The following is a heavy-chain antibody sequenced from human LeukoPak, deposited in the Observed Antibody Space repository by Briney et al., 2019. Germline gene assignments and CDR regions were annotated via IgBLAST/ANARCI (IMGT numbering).Heavy chain of an antibody. CDR1: EFTFSSYA. CDR2: RSYDGSNK. D-gene: IGHD4-17*01. Sequence: GGSLSLSCAAAEFTFSSYAMSWVRQAAGKGLEWVTVRSYDGSNKYYADSVKGRFTISRDNSKNTLYLQMNSLRAEDTAVYYCARADYGDYGSEYYFDYWGQGTLVTVSS. CDR3: ARADYGDYGSEYYFDY. J-gene: IGHJ4*02. V-gene: IGHV3-30*04.